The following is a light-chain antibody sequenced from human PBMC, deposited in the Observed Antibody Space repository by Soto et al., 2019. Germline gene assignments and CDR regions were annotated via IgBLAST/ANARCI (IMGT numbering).Light chain of an antibody. Sequence: EIVLTQSPGTLSLSPGERATLSCRASHSVGSSHLSWYQQKPGQAPRRLIYGASSRATGVPDRFSGSGSGTDFALTISRLEPEDSAVYYCQQYVGWTFGQGTKVEIK. CDR3: QQYVGWT. J-gene: IGKJ1*01. CDR1: HSVGSSH. CDR2: GAS. V-gene: IGKV3-20*01.